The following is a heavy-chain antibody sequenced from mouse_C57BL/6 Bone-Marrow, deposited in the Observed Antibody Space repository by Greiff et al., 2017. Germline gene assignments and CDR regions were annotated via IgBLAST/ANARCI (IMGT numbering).Heavy chain of an antibody. CDR3: VRWAFDGYYDYWYFDV. CDR2: IRSKSSNYAT. J-gene: IGHJ1*03. CDR1: GFTFNTYA. D-gene: IGHD2-3*01. Sequence: EVQLVESGGGLVQPKGSLKLSCAASGFTFNTYAMHWVRQAPGKGLEWVARIRSKSSNYATYYADSVKDRFTISRDDSQSMLYLQMNNLKTEDTAMYYCVRWAFDGYYDYWYFDVWGTGTTVTVSS. V-gene: IGHV10-3*01.